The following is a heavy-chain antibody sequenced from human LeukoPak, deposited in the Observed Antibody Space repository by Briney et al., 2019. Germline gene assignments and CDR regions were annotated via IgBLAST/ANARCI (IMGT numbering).Heavy chain of an antibody. Sequence: GASVKVSCKASGYTFTSYGISWVRQGPGQGLEWMGWISAYNGNTNYAQKLQGRVTMTTDTSTSTAYMELRSLRSDDTAVYYCARLGLAYCGGDCSDWDYWGQGTLVTVSS. V-gene: IGHV1-18*01. CDR1: GYTFTSYG. D-gene: IGHD2-21*02. CDR2: ISAYNGNT. CDR3: ARLGLAYCGGDCSDWDY. J-gene: IGHJ4*02.